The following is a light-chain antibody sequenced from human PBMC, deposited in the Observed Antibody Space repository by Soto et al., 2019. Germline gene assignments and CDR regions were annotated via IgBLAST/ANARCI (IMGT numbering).Light chain of an antibody. Sequence: EIVMTQSPATLSVSPGERATLSCRASQSVSNNLAWYQKKPGQAPRLLIYGASTRATGIPARFSGSGSGTEFTLTISSLQYEDFAVYYCQQYSNWWTFGLGTRVEIK. CDR1: QSVSNN. CDR2: GAS. V-gene: IGKV3-15*01. CDR3: QQYSNWWT. J-gene: IGKJ1*01.